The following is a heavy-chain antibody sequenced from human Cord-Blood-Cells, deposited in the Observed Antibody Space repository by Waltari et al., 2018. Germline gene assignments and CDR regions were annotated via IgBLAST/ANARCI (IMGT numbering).Heavy chain of an antibody. D-gene: IGHD5-12*01. J-gene: IGHJ4*02. CDR2: IIPICGTA. CDR3: ARDWRRDGYNCLDY. Sequence: QVQLVQSGAEVKKPGSSVKVSCKASGGTFSSYAISWVRQAPGQGPEWIVMIIPICGTANYAQKCQCRVTSTADESTSTAYMELSSLRSEDTAVYYFARDWRRDGYNCLDYWGQGTLVTVSS. CDR1: GGTFSSYA. V-gene: IGHV1-69*18.